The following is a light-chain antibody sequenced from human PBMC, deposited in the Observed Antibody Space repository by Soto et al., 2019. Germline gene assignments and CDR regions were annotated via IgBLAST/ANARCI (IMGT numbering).Light chain of an antibody. Sequence: EIVMTQSPATLSVSPGERATLSCRASQSVDNRLAWYQHTPGQAPKLLIYVAIYRSTSVPAKFSGSGSGKVFTLTINSLQAEDFALYYCQQYIDWPRTFGQGTKVDI. CDR1: QSVDNR. J-gene: IGKJ1*01. CDR3: QQYIDWPRT. CDR2: VAI. V-gene: IGKV3-15*01.